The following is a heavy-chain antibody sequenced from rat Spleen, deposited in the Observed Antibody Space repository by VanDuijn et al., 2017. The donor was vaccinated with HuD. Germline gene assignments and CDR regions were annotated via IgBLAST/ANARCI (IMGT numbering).Heavy chain of an antibody. CDR2: ISYDGGNT. D-gene: IGHD1-1*01. CDR3: AKEEDYYSGGGYFDY. CDR1: GFTFSSFA. Sequence: EVQLVESGGGLVQPGRSMKLSCAASGFTFSSFAMAWVRQAPTKGLEWVASISYDGGNTYYRDSVKGRFTISRDNAKSSLYLQMDSLRSEDTSTYYCAKEEDYYSGGGYFDYWGQGVMVTVSS. V-gene: IGHV5-25*01. J-gene: IGHJ2*01.